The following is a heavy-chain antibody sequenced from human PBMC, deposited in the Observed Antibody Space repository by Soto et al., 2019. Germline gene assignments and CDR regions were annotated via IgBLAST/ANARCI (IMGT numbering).Heavy chain of an antibody. CDR2: ISGSGGST. D-gene: IGHD3-22*01. Sequence: GGSLGLSCAASGFTVSSYAMSWVRQAPGKGLEWVSAISGSGGSTYYADSVKGRFTISRDNSKNTLYLQMNSLRAEDTAVYYCAKDQFGYYDSSGYFDYWGQGTLVTVSS. CDR3: AKDQFGYYDSSGYFDY. CDR1: GFTVSSYA. J-gene: IGHJ4*02. V-gene: IGHV3-23*01.